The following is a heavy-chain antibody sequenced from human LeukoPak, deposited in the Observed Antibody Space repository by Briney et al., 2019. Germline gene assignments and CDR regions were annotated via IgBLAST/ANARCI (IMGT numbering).Heavy chain of an antibody. CDR2: IYTSGST. Sequence: SQTLSLTCTVSGGSISSGSYYWSWIRQPAGKGLEWIGRIYTSGSTNYNPSLKSRVTISVDTSKNQFSLKLSSVTAADTAVYYCASLSPIEVRFDPWGQGTLVTVSS. V-gene: IGHV4-61*02. J-gene: IGHJ5*02. CDR1: GGSISSGSYY. CDR3: ASLSPIEVRFDP.